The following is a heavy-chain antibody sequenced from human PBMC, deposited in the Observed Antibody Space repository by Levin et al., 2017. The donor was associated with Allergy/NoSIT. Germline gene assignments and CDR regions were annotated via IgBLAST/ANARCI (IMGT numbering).Heavy chain of an antibody. CDR3: ARLGNYYDSSGYSRWEY. CDR1: GGSISSSSYY. V-gene: IGHV4-39*01. Sequence: PSETLSLTCTVSGGSISSSSYYWGWIRQPPGKGLEWIGSIYYSGSTYYNPSLKSRVTISVDTSKNQFSLKLSSVTAADTAVYYCARLGNYYDSSGYSRWEYWGQGTLVTVSS. CDR2: IYYSGST. J-gene: IGHJ4*02. D-gene: IGHD3-22*01.